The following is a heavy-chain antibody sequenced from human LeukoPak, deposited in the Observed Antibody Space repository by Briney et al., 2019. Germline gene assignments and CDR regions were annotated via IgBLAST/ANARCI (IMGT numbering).Heavy chain of an antibody. CDR1: GYTFTSYD. D-gene: IGHD5-12*01. J-gene: IGHJ4*02. CDR3: ARAGPATTPPDY. V-gene: IGHV1-8*01. CDR2: MNPNSGNT. Sequence: ASVNVSCKASGYTFTSYDINWVRQATGQGLEWMGWMNPNSGNTGYAQKFQGRVTMTRNTSISTAYMELSSLRSEDTAAYYCARAGPATTPPDYWGQGTLVTVSS.